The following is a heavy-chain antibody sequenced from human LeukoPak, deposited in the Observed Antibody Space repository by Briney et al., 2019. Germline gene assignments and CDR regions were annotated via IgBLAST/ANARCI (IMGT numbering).Heavy chain of an antibody. D-gene: IGHD6-6*01. Sequence: ASVKVSCKASGYTFTSYGISWVRQAPGQGLEWMGWISAYNGNTNYAQKLQGRVTMTTDTSTSTAYMELRSLRSDDTAVYYCAREEEYSSSSGFDYWGQGTLVTVSS. CDR3: AREEEYSSSSGFDY. CDR1: GYTFTSYG. CDR2: ISAYNGNT. J-gene: IGHJ4*02. V-gene: IGHV1-18*01.